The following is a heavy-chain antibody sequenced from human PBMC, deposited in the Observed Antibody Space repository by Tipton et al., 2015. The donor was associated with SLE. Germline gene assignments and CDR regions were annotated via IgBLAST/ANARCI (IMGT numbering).Heavy chain of an antibody. CDR3: ARKFNDYGDYDS. V-gene: IGHV3-74*01. Sequence: SLRLSCAASGFTFSRHWMHWVRQAPGKGLVWVSRINSDGRSISYADSVKGRFTISRDNSKNTLYLQMSSLRAEDTAVYYCARKFNDYGDYDSWGQGTLVTVSS. D-gene: IGHD4-17*01. CDR1: GFTFSRHW. J-gene: IGHJ5*01. CDR2: INSDGRSI.